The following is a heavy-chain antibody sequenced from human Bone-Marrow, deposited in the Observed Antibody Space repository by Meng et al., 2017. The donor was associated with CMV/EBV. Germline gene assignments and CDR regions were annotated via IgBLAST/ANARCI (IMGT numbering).Heavy chain of an antibody. D-gene: IGHD3-16*01. V-gene: IGHV3-30*04. J-gene: IGHJ4*02. CDR3: AGGLPWGWYYFDY. CDR1: GFTFSSYA. Sequence: GESLKISCAASGFTFSSYAMHWVRQAPGKGLEWVAVISYDGSNKYYADSVKGRFTISRDNSKNTLYLQMNSLRAEDTAVYYCAGGLPWGWYYFDYWGQGTLDTVSS. CDR2: ISYDGSNK.